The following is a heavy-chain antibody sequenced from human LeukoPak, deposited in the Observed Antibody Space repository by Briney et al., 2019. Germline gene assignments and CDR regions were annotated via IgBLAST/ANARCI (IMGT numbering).Heavy chain of an antibody. CDR3: ALYCSSTSCPYYFDY. J-gene: IGHJ4*02. V-gene: IGHV1-69*05. Sequence: GSSVKVSCKASGGTFSSYAMSWVRQAPGQGLEWMGRIIPIFGTANYAQKFQGRVTITTDESTSTAYMELSSLRSEDTAVYYCALYCSSTSCPYYFDYWGQGTLVTVSS. CDR1: GGTFSSYA. D-gene: IGHD2-2*01. CDR2: IIPIFGTA.